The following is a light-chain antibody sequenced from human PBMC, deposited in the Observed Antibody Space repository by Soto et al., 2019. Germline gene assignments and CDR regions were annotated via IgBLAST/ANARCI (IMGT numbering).Light chain of an antibody. CDR3: CSYVGATTYV. J-gene: IGLJ1*01. V-gene: IGLV2-23*01. Sequence: QSALTQPASVSGSPGQSITISCTGTSSDVGGYNYVSWYQQHPGKAPKLMIYEGIKRPSGVSNRFSGSNSGSTASLTISGLQAEDEADYYCCSYVGATTYVFGTGTKVTVL. CDR1: SSDVGGYNY. CDR2: EGI.